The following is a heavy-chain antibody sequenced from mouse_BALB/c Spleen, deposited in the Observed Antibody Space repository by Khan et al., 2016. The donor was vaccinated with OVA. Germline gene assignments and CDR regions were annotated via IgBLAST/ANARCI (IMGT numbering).Heavy chain of an antibody. CDR1: GYIFTSYW. D-gene: IGHD2-1*01. CDR2: IYPGTGST. J-gene: IGHJ3*01. CDR3: ARGSAFGNYFAY. Sequence: QVQLKESGGDLVRPGASVKLSCKTSGYIFTSYWIHWIKQWSGQGLEWIARIYPGTGSTYYNEKFKDKATLTADISSSPAYMQLGSLKSEYSAVYFCARGSAFGNYFAYWGQGTLVTVSA. V-gene: IGHV1S132*01.